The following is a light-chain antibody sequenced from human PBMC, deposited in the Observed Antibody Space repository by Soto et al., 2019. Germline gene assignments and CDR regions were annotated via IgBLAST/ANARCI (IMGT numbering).Light chain of an antibody. Sequence: QAVVTQPPSMSGAPGQRVTISCTGSSSNIGAGYDVHWYQQLPGTAPKLLIYGNSNRPSGVPDRFSGSKSGTSASLAITGLQAEDEADYYCQSYDSSLSGVVFGGGTKLPVL. J-gene: IGLJ2*01. CDR1: SSNIGAGYD. V-gene: IGLV1-40*01. CDR3: QSYDSSLSGVV. CDR2: GNS.